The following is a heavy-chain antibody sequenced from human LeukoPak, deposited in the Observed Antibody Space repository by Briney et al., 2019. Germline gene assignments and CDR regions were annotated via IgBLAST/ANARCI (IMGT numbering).Heavy chain of an antibody. V-gene: IGHV3-9*01. J-gene: IGHJ3*02. D-gene: IGHD5-24*01. CDR2: ISWNSGSI. Sequence: GGSLRLSCAASGFTFDDYAMHWVRQAPGKGLEWVSGISWNSGSIGYADSVKGRFTISRDNAKNSLYLQMNSLRAEDTALYYCAKDQRWLQSDAFDIWGQGTMVTVSS. CDR1: GFTFDDYA. CDR3: AKDQRWLQSDAFDI.